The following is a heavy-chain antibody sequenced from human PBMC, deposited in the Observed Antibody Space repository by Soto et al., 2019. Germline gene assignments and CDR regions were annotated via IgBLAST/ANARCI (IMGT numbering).Heavy chain of an antibody. CDR2: MIGDGSSW. D-gene: IGHD1-26*01. J-gene: IGHJ4*02. V-gene: IGHV3-23*01. Sequence: EVQLLESGGGLAQAGGSLRLSCAASGFNFRIYAMNWVRQAPGKGLEWVSVMIGDGSSWDYADSVRGRFTISRDNSKNTLYVQMNSLRAEDTAVYYCAKDLRPDGRYDLGYWGQGTLVTVSS. CDR1: GFNFRIYA. CDR3: AKDLRPDGRYDLGY.